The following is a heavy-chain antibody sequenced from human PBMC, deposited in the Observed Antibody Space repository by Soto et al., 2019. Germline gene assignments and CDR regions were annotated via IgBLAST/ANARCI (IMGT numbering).Heavy chain of an antibody. CDR1: GFTFSSYA. CDR3: ASGLGYYYYYGMDV. J-gene: IGHJ6*02. CDR2: ISGSGGST. V-gene: IGHV3-23*01. Sequence: EVQLLESGGGLVQPGGSLRLSCAASGFTFSSYAMSWVRQAPGKGLEWVSAISGSGGSTYYADSVKGRFTISRDNSKNTLYLQMNSLRAEDTAVYYCASGLGYYYYYGMDVWGQGTTVTVSS. D-gene: IGHD6-6*01.